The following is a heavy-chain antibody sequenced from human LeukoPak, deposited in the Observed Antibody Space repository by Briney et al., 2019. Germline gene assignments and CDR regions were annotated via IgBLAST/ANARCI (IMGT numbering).Heavy chain of an antibody. CDR3: ATSAGDYRAGHYYYMGV. D-gene: IGHD4-11*01. V-gene: IGHV1-2*02. Sequence: ASVKVSCKASGYTFTGYYFHWVRQAPGQGLEWVGWINPNTAGTNYAQKFLGGVTLIWDTSISTAYMELNRLTSDDTAVYYCATSAGDYRAGHYYYMGVWGKGTSVTVSS. J-gene: IGHJ6*03. CDR2: INPNTAGT. CDR1: GYTFTGYY.